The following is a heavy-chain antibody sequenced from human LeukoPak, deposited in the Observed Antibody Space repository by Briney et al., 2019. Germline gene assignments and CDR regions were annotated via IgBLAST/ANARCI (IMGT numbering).Heavy chain of an antibody. Sequence: GGSLRLSCAASGFTFSSYAMHWVRQAPGKGLEWVAVISHDGSNKYYAGSVKGRFTISRDNSKSTLYLQMNSLRAEDTAVYYCARVRPGSNYVDFDYWGQGTLVTVSS. D-gene: IGHD4-11*01. J-gene: IGHJ4*02. CDR1: GFTFSSYA. V-gene: IGHV3-30*04. CDR2: ISHDGSNK. CDR3: ARVRPGSNYVDFDY.